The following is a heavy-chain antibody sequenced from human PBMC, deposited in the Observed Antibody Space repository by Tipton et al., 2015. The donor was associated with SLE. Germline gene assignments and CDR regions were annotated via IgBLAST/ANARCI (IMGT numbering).Heavy chain of an antibody. CDR3: ARGWIRIVGATHFDY. D-gene: IGHD1-26*01. Sequence: TLSLTCTVSGGSISSGGYYWSWIRQPPGKGLEWIGEINHSGSTNYNPSLKSRVTISVDTSKNQFSLKLSSVTAADTAVYYCARGWIRIVGATHFDYWGQGTLVTVSS. CDR2: INHSGST. V-gene: IGHV4-39*07. J-gene: IGHJ4*02. CDR1: GGSISSGGYY.